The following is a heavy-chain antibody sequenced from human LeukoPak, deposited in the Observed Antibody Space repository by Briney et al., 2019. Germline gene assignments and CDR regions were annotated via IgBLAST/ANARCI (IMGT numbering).Heavy chain of an antibody. D-gene: IGHD6-6*01. CDR2: IIPILGIA. CDR3: ASVTARPNYYYYYMDV. Sequence: SVKVSCKASGGTFSSYAISWVRQAPGQGLEWMGRIIPILGIANYAQKFQGRVTITADKSTSTAYMELSSLRSEDTAVYYCASVTARPNYYYYYMDVWGKGTTVTVSS. J-gene: IGHJ6*03. CDR1: GGTFSSYA. V-gene: IGHV1-69*04.